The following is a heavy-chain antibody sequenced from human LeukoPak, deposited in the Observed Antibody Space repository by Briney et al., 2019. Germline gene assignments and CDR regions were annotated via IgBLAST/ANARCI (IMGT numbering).Heavy chain of an antibody. D-gene: IGHD3-10*01. J-gene: IGHJ4*02. CDR1: GGSISSGDYY. V-gene: IGHV4-30-4*01. Sequence: SETLSLTCTVSGGSISSGDYYWGWIRQPPGKGLEWIGYIYYSGSTYYNPSLKSRVTISVDTSKHQFSLKLSSVPAADTAVYYCARDVWGSGSFDYWGQGTLVTVSS. CDR3: ARDVWGSGSFDY. CDR2: IYYSGST.